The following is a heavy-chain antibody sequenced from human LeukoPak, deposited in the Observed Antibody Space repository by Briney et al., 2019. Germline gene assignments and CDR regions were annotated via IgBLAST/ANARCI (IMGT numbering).Heavy chain of an antibody. V-gene: IGHV1-69*05. CDR1: GGTFSSYA. Sequence: ASVKVSCKASGGTFSSYAISWVRQAPGQGLEWMGGIIPIFGTANYAQEFQGRVTITTDESTSTAYMELSSLRSEDTAVYYCARARYCSSTSCYHGELNWFDPWGQGTLVTVSS. CDR3: ARARYCSSTSCYHGELNWFDP. J-gene: IGHJ5*02. D-gene: IGHD2-2*01. CDR2: IIPIFGTA.